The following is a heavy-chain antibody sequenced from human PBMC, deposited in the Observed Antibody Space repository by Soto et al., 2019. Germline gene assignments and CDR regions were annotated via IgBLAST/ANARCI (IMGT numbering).Heavy chain of an antibody. Sequence: EVQLVESGGGLVQPGGSLRLSCAASGFTFSSYSLNWVRQAPGKGLEWVSYISSSSSTIYYADSVKGRFTISRDNAKNSLYLQMNSLRDEDTAVYYCARDSDVLDYYYGMAVWGQGTTLTVSS. CDR2: ISSSSSTI. J-gene: IGHJ6*02. D-gene: IGHD3-16*01. CDR1: GFTFSSYS. CDR3: ARDSDVLDYYYGMAV. V-gene: IGHV3-48*02.